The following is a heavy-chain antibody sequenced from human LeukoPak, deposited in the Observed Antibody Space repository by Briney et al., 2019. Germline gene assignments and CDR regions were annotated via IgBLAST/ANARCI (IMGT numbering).Heavy chain of an antibody. D-gene: IGHD5-24*01. Sequence: GASARVSCESSGYTFTAYAVHWVRQAPGQGLEWMGWITPGDGANYAQKFQGRVTMTRDTSMSTAYMDLNRLTSDDTAVYFCARDRYGDGFDHFDYWGQGTLVTVSP. CDR2: ITPGDGA. V-gene: IGHV1-2*02. J-gene: IGHJ4*02. CDR1: GYTFTAYA. CDR3: ARDRYGDGFDHFDY.